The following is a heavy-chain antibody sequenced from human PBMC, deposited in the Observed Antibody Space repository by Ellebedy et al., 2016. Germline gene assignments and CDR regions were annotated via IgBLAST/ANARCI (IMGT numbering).Heavy chain of an antibody. Sequence: GESLKISXSASGFSLSTFTVQWVRQAPGKGLEWVSSISSSGNFLDYADSVRGRFTISRDNTKNSLDLQMTSLRVEDTARYFCARDKDWAFDLWGQGSLVTVSP. J-gene: IGHJ4*02. CDR3: ARDKDWAFDL. CDR1: GFSLSTFT. V-gene: IGHV3-21*06. CDR2: ISSSGNFL. D-gene: IGHD2-21*01.